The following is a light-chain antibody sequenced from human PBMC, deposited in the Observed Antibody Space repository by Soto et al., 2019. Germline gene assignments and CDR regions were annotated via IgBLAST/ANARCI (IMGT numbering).Light chain of an antibody. CDR3: HQYGSSLGT. J-gene: IGKJ1*01. CDR1: QSVSSSY. Sequence: EIVMTQSPATLSVSPGERATLSCMASQSVSSSYLAWYQQKPGQAPRLLIYGASSRATGIPDRFSGSGSGTDFTLTISRLEPEDFAVYYCHQYGSSLGTFGQGTKVDIK. V-gene: IGKV3-20*01. CDR2: GAS.